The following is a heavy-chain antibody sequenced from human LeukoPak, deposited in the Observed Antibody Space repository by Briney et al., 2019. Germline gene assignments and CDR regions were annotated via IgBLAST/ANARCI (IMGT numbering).Heavy chain of an antibody. Sequence: ASVKVSCKASGYTFTGYYIHWVRQAPGQGLEWMGWINTNSGGTNYAQNFQGRVTMTRDTSISTAYMELSRLRSDDTAMYYCAREHSSSSGKVFDYWGQGTLVTVSS. CDR1: GYTFTGYY. D-gene: IGHD6-6*01. CDR2: INTNSGGT. J-gene: IGHJ4*02. V-gene: IGHV1-2*02. CDR3: AREHSSSSGKVFDY.